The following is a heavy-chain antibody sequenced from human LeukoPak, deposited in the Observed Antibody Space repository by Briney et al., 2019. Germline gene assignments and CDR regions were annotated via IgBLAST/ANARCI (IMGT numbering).Heavy chain of an antibody. D-gene: IGHD2-21*01. CDR1: GFSFSDSW. CDR2: IEQYGSEK. CDR3: ARDSLISE. V-gene: IGHV3-7*01. J-gene: IGHJ4*02. Sequence: PGRSLRLSCAASGFSFSDSWMTWVRQAPGKGLEWVANIEQYGSEKNYVDSVKGRFTISRDNAKNSLYLQMNSLRAEDTAVYYCARDSLISEWGQGTLVTVSS.